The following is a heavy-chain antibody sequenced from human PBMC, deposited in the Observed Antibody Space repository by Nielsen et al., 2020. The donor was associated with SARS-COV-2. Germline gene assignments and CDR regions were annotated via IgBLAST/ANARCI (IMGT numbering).Heavy chain of an antibody. J-gene: IGHJ6*03. CDR1: GGSVSSNDW. D-gene: IGHD3/OR15-3a*01. Sequence: SETLSLTCAVSGGSVSSNDWWTWVRQSPGKGLEWIGEVSHSGSINYNPSLKSRVTLSMDKSKRQFSLRLTSVTAADTAIYYCAKWASRALDRDYYDDMDVWGKGTTVTVS. CDR2: VSHSGSI. CDR3: AKWASRALDRDYYDDMDV. V-gene: IGHV4-4*02.